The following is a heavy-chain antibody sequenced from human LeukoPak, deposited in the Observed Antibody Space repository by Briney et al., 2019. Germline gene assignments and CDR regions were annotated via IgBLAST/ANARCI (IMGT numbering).Heavy chain of an antibody. CDR1: GGSISSSSYY. V-gene: IGHV4-39*01. CDR2: FYYSGST. D-gene: IGHD1-26*01. Sequence: PSETLSFTCNVSGGSISSSSYYWGWIRQPPGKGLEWIGSFYYSGSTYYNPSLKSRVTISVDTSKTQFSLKLSSVTAADTAVYYCARHVNPTLPIDYWGQGTLVTVSS. CDR3: ARHVNPTLPIDY. J-gene: IGHJ4*02.